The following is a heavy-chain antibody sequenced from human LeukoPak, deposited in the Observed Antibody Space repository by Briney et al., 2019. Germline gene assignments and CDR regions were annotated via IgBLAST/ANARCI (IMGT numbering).Heavy chain of an antibody. Sequence: GGSLRLSCAASGFTFDDYAMHWVRHAPGKGLEWVSGISWNSGSIGYADSVKGRFTISRDNAKNSLYLQMNSLRAEDTALYYCAKDHYYDSSGYYYDYWGQGTLVTVSS. CDR2: ISWNSGSI. CDR1: GFTFDDYA. J-gene: IGHJ4*02. V-gene: IGHV3-9*01. CDR3: AKDHYYDSSGYYYDY. D-gene: IGHD3-22*01.